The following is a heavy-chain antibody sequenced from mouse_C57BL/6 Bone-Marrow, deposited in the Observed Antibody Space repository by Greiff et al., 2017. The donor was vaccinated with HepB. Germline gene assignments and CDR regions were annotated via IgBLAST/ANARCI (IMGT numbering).Heavy chain of an antibody. CDR3: ARHEERGTGNYAMDY. J-gene: IGHJ4*01. Sequence: VNVVESGAELVKPGASVKLSCKASGYTFTEYTIHWVKQRSGQGLEWIGWFYPGSGSIKYNEKFKDKATLTADKSSSTVYMELSRLTSEDSAVYFCARHEERGTGNYAMDYWGQGTSVTVSS. V-gene: IGHV1-62-2*01. CDR1: GYTFTEYT. CDR2: FYPGSGSI. D-gene: IGHD4-1*01.